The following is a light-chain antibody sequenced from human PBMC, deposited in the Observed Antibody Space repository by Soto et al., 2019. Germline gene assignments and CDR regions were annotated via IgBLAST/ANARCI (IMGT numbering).Light chain of an antibody. V-gene: IGKV3-20*01. J-gene: IGKJ4*01. CDR2: GSS. Sequence: EIVLTQSPGTLSLSPGERATLSCRASQNIRSNYVAWYQQKPGQAPRLLIFGSSSTATGIPDRFSGSGSGTDFTLTISRLEPEDFAVYYCQQYGSSRLTFGGGTKVDIK. CDR1: QNIRSNY. CDR3: QQYGSSRLT.